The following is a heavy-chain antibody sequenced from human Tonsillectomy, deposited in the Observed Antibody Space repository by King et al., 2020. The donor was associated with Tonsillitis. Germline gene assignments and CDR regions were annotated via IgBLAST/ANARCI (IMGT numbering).Heavy chain of an antibody. J-gene: IGHJ3*01. CDR3: ARDTIPRSRAVFDV. CDR2: ITPIFGAT. V-gene: IGHV1-69*01. CDR1: GGTFTTET. D-gene: IGHD1-26*01. Sequence: VQLVESGAEVKKPGSSLRVSCKAAGGTFTTETLSWVRQAPGQGLEWMGGITPIFGATKYAQKFQDRLTISADESTSTAYMELGSLRSEDTAIYYCARDTIPRSRAVFDVWGQGTRVTVSS.